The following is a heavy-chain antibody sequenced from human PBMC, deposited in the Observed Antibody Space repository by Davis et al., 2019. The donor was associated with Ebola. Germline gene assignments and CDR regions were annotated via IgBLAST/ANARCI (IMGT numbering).Heavy chain of an antibody. CDR1: GFTFSRYW. CDR2: IKQDGSEK. D-gene: IGHD3-10*01. Sequence: PGGSLRLSCAASGFTFSRYWTSWVRQAPGKGLEWVANIKQDGSEKYYVDSVKGRFTISRDNAKNSLYLQMDSLRAEDSAVYYCAKDLAYGSGNYNSYLAQWGQGTLVTVSS. V-gene: IGHV3-7*01. J-gene: IGHJ4*02. CDR3: AKDLAYGSGNYNSYLAQ.